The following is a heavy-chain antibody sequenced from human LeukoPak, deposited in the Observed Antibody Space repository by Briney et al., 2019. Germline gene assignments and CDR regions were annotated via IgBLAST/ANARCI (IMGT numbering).Heavy chain of an antibody. J-gene: IGHJ4*03. CDR3: ARGATISETGYFDF. V-gene: IGHV4-34*01. CDR2: IDHRGDT. Sequence: SETLSLTCAVYGGSFSRYYWSWIRQSPGKGLEWIAEIDHRGDTNYNSSVKSRVTISVDTSKNQFSLKVRSLSAADTAVYYCARGATISETGYFDFWGQGTLVTVSS. D-gene: IGHD1-1*01. CDR1: GGSFSRYY.